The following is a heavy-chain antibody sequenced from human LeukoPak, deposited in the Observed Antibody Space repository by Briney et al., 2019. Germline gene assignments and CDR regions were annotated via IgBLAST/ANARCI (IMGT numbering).Heavy chain of an antibody. CDR3: ARDAYYDFWSGDRDYYYMDV. Sequence: GASVKVSCKASGYTFTGYYMHWVRQAPGQGLEWMGWINPNSGGTNYAQKFQGRVTMARDTSIDTAYMELSRLRSDDTAVYYCARDAYYDFWSGDRDYYYMDVWGKGTTVTVSS. J-gene: IGHJ6*03. CDR1: GYTFTGYY. D-gene: IGHD3-3*01. V-gene: IGHV1-2*02. CDR2: INPNSGGT.